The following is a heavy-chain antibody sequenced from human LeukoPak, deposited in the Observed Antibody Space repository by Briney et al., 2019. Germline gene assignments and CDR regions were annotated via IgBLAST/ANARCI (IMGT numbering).Heavy chain of an antibody. Sequence: GGSLRLSCAASGFTFSSYGMHWVRQAPGKGLEWVAFIRYDGSNKYYADSVKGRFTISRDNSKNTLCLQMNSLRAEDTALYYCAKDPNLWFGETSNDYWGQGTLVTVSS. V-gene: IGHV3-30*02. J-gene: IGHJ4*02. CDR2: IRYDGSNK. CDR1: GFTFSSYG. D-gene: IGHD3-10*01. CDR3: AKDPNLWFGETSNDY.